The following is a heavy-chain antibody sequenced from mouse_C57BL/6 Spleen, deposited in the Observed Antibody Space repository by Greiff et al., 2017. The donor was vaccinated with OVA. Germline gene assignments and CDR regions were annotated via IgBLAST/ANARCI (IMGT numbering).Heavy chain of an antibody. CDR3: ARKDVYYGYPYCFDY. D-gene: IGHD2-2*01. CDR2: IYPGCGST. V-gene: IGHV1-55*01. Sequence: QVQLQQPGAELVKPGASVKMSCKASGYTFTSYWITWVKQRPGQGLEWIGDIYPGCGSTNYNEKFKSKATLTVDTSSSTAYMQLSSLTSEDSAVYYCARKDVYYGYPYCFDYWGQGTTLTVSS. CDR1: GYTFTSYW. J-gene: IGHJ2*01.